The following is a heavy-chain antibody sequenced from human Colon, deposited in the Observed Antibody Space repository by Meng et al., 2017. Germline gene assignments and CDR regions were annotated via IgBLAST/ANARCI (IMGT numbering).Heavy chain of an antibody. D-gene: IGHD6-19*01. CDR3: ARVRSGGWYYFDH. V-gene: IGHV1-2*06. CDR1: GYTFNDYF. CDR2: INPSSGGT. Sequence: ASVKVSCKASGYTFNDYFIHWVRQAPGQGLEWMGRINPSSGGTSYAQKFQGRVTMTRDTSISTAYMEVTAPRSDDTAMYFCARVRSGGWYYFDHWGQGTLVTVSS. J-gene: IGHJ4*02.